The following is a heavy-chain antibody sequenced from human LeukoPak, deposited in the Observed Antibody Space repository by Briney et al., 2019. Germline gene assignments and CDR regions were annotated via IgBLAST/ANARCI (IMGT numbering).Heavy chain of an antibody. CDR1: GGSISNYY. Sequence: PSETLSLTCTVSGGSISNYYWSWIRQPPGKGLELIGYIYYTGSTTYNPSLKSRATISVDTSKNQFSLKLSSVTAADTVVYYCAKYCSTTTCYSPWFDPWGQGTLATASS. CDR2: IYYTGST. CDR3: AKYCSTTTCYSPWFDP. D-gene: IGHD2-2*01. V-gene: IGHV4-59*08. J-gene: IGHJ5*02.